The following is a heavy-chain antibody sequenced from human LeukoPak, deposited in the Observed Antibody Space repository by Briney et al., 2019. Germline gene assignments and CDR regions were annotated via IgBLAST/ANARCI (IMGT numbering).Heavy chain of an antibody. D-gene: IGHD3-3*01. CDR3: AKESTWSGYLYYFDY. CDR1: GFTFSRLA. Sequence: GGSLRLSCAASGFTFSRLAMTWVRQAPGKGLEWVSTISASGPYYADAVRGRFPISRDNSRNTLSLQMDSLRAEDTAVYYCAKESTWSGYLYYFDYWGQGTLVTVSS. J-gene: IGHJ4*02. CDR2: ISASGP. V-gene: IGHV3-23*01.